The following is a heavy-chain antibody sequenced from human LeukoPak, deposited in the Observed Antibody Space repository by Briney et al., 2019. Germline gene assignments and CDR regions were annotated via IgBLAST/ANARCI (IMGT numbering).Heavy chain of an antibody. CDR3: TRELRSDSH. Sequence: GASVKVSCKASGYTFTSYDINWVRQATGQGLEWMGYMNPNSGNTGYAQKFQGRVTMTRNTSISTAYMELTSLRSGDTAVYYCTRELRSDSHWGQGTLVTVSS. CDR1: GYTFTSYD. CDR2: MNPNSGNT. V-gene: IGHV1-8*01. J-gene: IGHJ4*02.